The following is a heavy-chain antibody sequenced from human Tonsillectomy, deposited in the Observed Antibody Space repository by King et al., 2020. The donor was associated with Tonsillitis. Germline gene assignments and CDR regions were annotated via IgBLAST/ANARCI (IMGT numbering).Heavy chain of an antibody. CDR3: AKEAAEFDGGCSRTSFYDGAFDI. V-gene: IGHV3-30*02. J-gene: IGHJ3*02. D-gene: IGHD2-2*01. CDR2: IRYDGSND. CDR1: GLTFSSYG. Sequence: VQLVESGGGVVQPGGSLRLSCAASGLTFSSYGMHWVRQTPGKGLEWVAFIRYDGSNDCYVDSVKGRFTISRDNSKHTLYLQMSSLRAEDTALYYCAKEAAEFDGGCSRTSFYDGAFDIWGQGTMVTVSS.